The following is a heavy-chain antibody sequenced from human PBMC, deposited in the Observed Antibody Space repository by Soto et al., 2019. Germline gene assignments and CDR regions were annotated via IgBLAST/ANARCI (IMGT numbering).Heavy chain of an antibody. J-gene: IGHJ4*02. Sequence: DVQLVESGGGVVRPGGSLRLSCAASGFTFTSYWMHWVRQVPGKALVWVSRINNDGSGTSHADSVKGRFTISRDNAKNTLFLQMDSLRVGDTAVYFCGTVFEHWGRGTLVTVSS. V-gene: IGHV3-74*01. CDR1: GFTFTSYW. CDR3: GTVFEH. CDR2: INNDGSGT.